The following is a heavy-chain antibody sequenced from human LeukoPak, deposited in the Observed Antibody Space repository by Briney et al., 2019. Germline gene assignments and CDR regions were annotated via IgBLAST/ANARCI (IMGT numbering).Heavy chain of an antibody. V-gene: IGHV4-59*01. D-gene: IGHD3-3*01. CDR2: IYDSGST. J-gene: IGHJ3*02. CDR3: ARGPEAFGVLKGAFDI. CDR1: GVSISSYY. Sequence: SETLSLTCTVSGVSISSYYWSWIRQPPGKGLELIGYIYDSGSTNYNPSLKSRVTISVDTSENQLSLKLRSVTAADTAVYYCARGPEAFGVLKGAFDIWGQGTVVTVSS.